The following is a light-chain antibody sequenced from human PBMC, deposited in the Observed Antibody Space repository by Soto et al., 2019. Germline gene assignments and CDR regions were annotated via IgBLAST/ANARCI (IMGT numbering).Light chain of an antibody. V-gene: IGKV3-15*01. CDR1: QTVSGN. CDR3: QQYNNWPPWT. J-gene: IGKJ1*01. Sequence: EIVMTQSPANLSVSPGETATVSCRASQTVSGNLAWYQQRPGQAPRLLMYGASTRATGIPARFSGSGSGTEFTLTISRLQSEDFAVYYCQQYNNWPPWTFGQGTKVEIK. CDR2: GAS.